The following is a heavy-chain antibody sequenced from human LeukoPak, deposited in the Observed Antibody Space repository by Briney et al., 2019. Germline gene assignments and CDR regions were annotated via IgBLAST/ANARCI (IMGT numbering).Heavy chain of an antibody. CDR1: GGSISSYY. Sequence: SETLSLTCTVSGGSISSYYWSWIRQPPGKGLEWIGYTYYSGSTNYNPSLKSRVTISVDTSKNQFSLKLSSVTAADTAVYYCARLGSGWLRDAFDIWGQGTMVTVSS. CDR2: TYYSGST. D-gene: IGHD6-19*01. V-gene: IGHV4-59*08. J-gene: IGHJ3*02. CDR3: ARLGSGWLRDAFDI.